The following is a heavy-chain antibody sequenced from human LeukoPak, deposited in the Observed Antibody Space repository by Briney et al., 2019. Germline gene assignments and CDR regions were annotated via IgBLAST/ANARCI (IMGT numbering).Heavy chain of an antibody. CDR1: GGSISSYY. CDR3: ARWGHSSIGDY. D-gene: IGHD6-13*01. V-gene: IGHV4-59*12. CDR2: IYYSGST. J-gene: IGHJ4*02. Sequence: SETLSLTCTVSGGSISSYYWSWIRQPPGKGLEWIGYIYYSGSTDYNPSLKSRVTISVDTSKNQFSLKLSSVTAADTAVYYCARWGHSSIGDYWGQGTLVTVSS.